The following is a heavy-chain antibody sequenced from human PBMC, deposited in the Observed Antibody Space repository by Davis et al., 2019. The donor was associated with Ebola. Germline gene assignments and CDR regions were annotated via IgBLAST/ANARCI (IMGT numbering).Heavy chain of an antibody. CDR1: GFTFSSYG. Sequence: GGSLRLSCAASGFTFSSYGMHWVRQAPGKGLEWVAVIWYNGSNKYYADSVKGRFTISRDNSKNTLYLQMNSLRDEDTGVYFCARDNYISAFYYYYFMDVWGQGTTVTVSS. CDR2: IWYNGSNK. J-gene: IGHJ6*02. V-gene: IGHV3-33*01. CDR3: ARDNYISAFYYYYFMDV. D-gene: IGHD1-7*01.